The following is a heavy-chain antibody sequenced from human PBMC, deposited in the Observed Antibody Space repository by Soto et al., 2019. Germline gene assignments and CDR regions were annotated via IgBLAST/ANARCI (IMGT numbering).Heavy chain of an antibody. V-gene: IGHV3-48*03. CDR2: ISSSGSTI. D-gene: IGHD3-22*01. CDR3: ASLPQGYYDSSGYYYYGMDV. Sequence: PGGSLRLSCAASGFTFSSYEMNWVRQAPGKGLEWVSYISSSGSTIYYADSVKGRFTISRDNAKNSLYLQMNSLRAEDTAVYYCASLPQGYYDSSGYYYYGMDVWGQGTTVTVSS. J-gene: IGHJ6*02. CDR1: GFTFSSYE.